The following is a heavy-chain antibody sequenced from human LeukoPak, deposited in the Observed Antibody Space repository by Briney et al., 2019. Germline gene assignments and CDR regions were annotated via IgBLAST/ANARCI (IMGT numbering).Heavy chain of an antibody. D-gene: IGHD6-19*01. V-gene: IGHV4-4*02. CDR1: SGSIFSSNW. Sequence: SSETLSPTCAVSSGSIFSSNWWSWVRQPPGKGLEWIGQIFHDGSTSYSPSLKSRVTISVDKSKNQFSLRLTSVTAADTAVYYCARDSPPLYSSGWYGVGPPWGQGTLVTVSS. CDR3: ARDSPPLYSSGWYGVGPP. CDR2: IFHDGST. J-gene: IGHJ4*02.